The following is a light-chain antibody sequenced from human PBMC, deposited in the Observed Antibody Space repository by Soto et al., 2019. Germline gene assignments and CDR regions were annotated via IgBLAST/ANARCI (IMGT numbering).Light chain of an antibody. CDR2: GAS. V-gene: IGKV3-15*01. J-gene: IGKJ4*01. CDR1: QSVNNN. CDR3: QEYNDWPPLT. Sequence: EIVMTQSPATLSVSPGERATLSCRASQSVNNNLAWYQQKPGRAPSLLIYGASTRATGVPARFTASGSGTEFTLTISSLQSEDFGIYFCQEYNDWPPLTFGGGTKVDIK.